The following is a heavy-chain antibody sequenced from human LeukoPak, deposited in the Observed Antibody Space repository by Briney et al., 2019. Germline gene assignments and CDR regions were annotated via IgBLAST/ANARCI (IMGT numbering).Heavy chain of an antibody. CDR3: ARDQGTEYSSSWDYYYYGMDV. V-gene: IGHV1-18*01. J-gene: IGHJ6*02. D-gene: IGHD6-13*01. Sequence: GASVKVSCKASGYTFTSYGINWVRQAPGQGLEWMGWISAYNGNTNYVQKLQGRVTMTTDTSTSTAYMELRSLRSDDTAVYYCARDQGTEYSSSWDYYYYGMDVWGQGTTVTVS. CDR1: GYTFTSYG. CDR2: ISAYNGNT.